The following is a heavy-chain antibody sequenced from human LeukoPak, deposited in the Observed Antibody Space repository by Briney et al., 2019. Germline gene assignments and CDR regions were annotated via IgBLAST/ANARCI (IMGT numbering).Heavy chain of an antibody. J-gene: IGHJ5*02. CDR1: GGSFSGYY. D-gene: IGHD2-2*01. V-gene: IGHV4-34*01. CDR2: INHSGST. Sequence: SETLSLTCAVYGGSFSGYYWSWIRQPPGKGLEWIGEINHSGSTNYNPSLKSRVTISVDTSKNQFSLKLSSVTAADTAVYYCASLTYEVLPAAIAGGGFDPWGQGTLVTVSS. CDR3: ASLTYEVLPAAIAGGGFDP.